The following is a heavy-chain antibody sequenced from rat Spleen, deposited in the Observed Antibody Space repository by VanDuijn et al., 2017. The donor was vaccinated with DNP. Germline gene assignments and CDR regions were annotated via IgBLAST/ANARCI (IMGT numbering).Heavy chain of an antibody. V-gene: IGHV3-3*01. Sequence: EVQLQESGPGLVKPSQSLSLTCSVTGYSITSSYRWNWIRKFPGNELEWMGYINNAGSTNYNPSLKGRFSITRDTSKNQFFLQLNSVGNEDTATYYCAVQLGVFDYWGQGVMVIVSS. CDR1: GYSITSSYR. D-gene: IGHD5-1*01. CDR2: INNAGST. CDR3: AVQLGVFDY. J-gene: IGHJ2*01.